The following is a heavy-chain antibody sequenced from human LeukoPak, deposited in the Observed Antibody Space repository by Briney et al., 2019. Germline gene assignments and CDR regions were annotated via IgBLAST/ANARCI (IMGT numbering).Heavy chain of an antibody. CDR1: GFTISSYA. J-gene: IGHJ4*02. Sequence: AGGSLRLSCAASGFTISSYAMSWVRQAPGKGLEWVSAISGSGGSTYYADSVKGRFTISRDNSKNTLYLQVNSLRAEDTAVYYCAEPEGGYYDIRPDWGQGTLVTVSS. CDR2: ISGSGGST. V-gene: IGHV3-23*01. D-gene: IGHD3-22*01. CDR3: AEPEGGYYDIRPD.